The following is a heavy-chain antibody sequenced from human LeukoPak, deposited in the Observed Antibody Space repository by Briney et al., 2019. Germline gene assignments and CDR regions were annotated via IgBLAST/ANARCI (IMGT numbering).Heavy chain of an antibody. CDR2: IYHTGTT. CDR1: GYSISTAYY. V-gene: IGHV4-38-2*02. J-gene: IGHJ4*02. CDR3: ARGTGSYSSSADY. D-gene: IGHD6-6*01. Sequence: SETLSLTCTVSGYSISTAYYWSWIRQPPGKGLEWIGTIYHTGTTYYNPSLKSRVTVLVDTSKNQFSLRLSSVTAADTAVYYCARGTGSYSSSADYWGQGTLVTVSS.